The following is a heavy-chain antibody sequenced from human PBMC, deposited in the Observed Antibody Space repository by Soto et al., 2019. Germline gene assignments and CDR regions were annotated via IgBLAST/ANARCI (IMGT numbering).Heavy chain of an antibody. CDR3: AKGAQYSSSWYRSFYFDY. D-gene: IGHD6-13*01. V-gene: IGHV3-30*18. CDR1: GFTFSSYD. CDR2: ISDDGSNK. Sequence: LRLSWAASGFTFSSYDMHWVRQAPCKGLEWVAVISDDGSNKYYADSVKCRLTISRDNSKNTLYLQINSLRGEDTAVYYCAKGAQYSSSWYRSFYFDYWGQGTLVTVSS. J-gene: IGHJ4*02.